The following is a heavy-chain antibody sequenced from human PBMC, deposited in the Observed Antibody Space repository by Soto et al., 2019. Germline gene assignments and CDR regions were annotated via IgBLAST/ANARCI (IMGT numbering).Heavy chain of an antibody. Sequence: QVQLVESGGGVVQPGRSLRLSCAASGFTFRSYAMHWVRQAPGKGLEWVATISYNENKRYYTDSVKGRFTISRDNSKNTLYLHVNSLRAEDTAVYYCARAMDTAMTSTDNWFDPWGQGTLVTVSS. CDR1: GFTFRSYA. V-gene: IGHV3-30-3*01. J-gene: IGHJ5*02. CDR3: ARAMDTAMTSTDNWFDP. D-gene: IGHD5-18*01. CDR2: ISYNENKR.